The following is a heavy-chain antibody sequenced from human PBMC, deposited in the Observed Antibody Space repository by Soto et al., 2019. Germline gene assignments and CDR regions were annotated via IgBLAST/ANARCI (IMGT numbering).Heavy chain of an antibody. CDR1: GYTFTSYD. J-gene: IGHJ4*02. Sequence: QVQLVQSGAEVKKPGASVKVSCKASGYTFTSYDINWVRQATGQGLEWMGWLNHNSGNTGCAQKFQGRVTITRNTSKSTAYMELSRLRSEDTAVYDCASALYGDNVDYWGQGPLVTVSS. CDR3: ASALYGDNVDY. V-gene: IGHV1-8*01. D-gene: IGHD4-17*01. CDR2: LNHNSGNT.